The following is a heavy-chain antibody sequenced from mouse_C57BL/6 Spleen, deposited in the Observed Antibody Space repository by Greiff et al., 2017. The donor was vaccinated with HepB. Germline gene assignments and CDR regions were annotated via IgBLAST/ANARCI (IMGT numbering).Heavy chain of an antibody. CDR2: ISYDGSN. Sequence: EVQLQQSGPGLVKPSQSLSLTCSVTGYSITSGYYWNWIRQFPGNKLEWMGYISYDGSNNYNPSLKNRISITRDTSKNQFFLKLNSVTTEDTATYYCARDRDDGYYPYAMDYWGQGTSVTVSS. CDR3: ARDRDDGYYPYAMDY. CDR1: GYSITSGYY. D-gene: IGHD2-3*01. J-gene: IGHJ4*01. V-gene: IGHV3-6*01.